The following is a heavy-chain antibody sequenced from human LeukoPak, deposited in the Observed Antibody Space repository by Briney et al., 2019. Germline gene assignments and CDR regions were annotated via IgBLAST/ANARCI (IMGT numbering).Heavy chain of an antibody. CDR1: GGTFSSYA. J-gene: IGHJ4*02. CDR2: IIPIFGTA. Sequence: ASVTVSCKASGGTFSSYAISWVRQAPGQGLEWMGGIIPIFGTANYAQKFQGRVTITADKSTSTAYMELSSLRSEDTAVYYCATVEREYFDTSGYYDYWGQGTLVTVSS. V-gene: IGHV1-69*06. D-gene: IGHD3-22*01. CDR3: ATVEREYFDTSGYYDY.